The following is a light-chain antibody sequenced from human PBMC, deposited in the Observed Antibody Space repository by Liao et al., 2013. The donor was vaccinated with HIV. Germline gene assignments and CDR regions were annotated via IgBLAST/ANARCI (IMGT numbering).Light chain of an antibody. Sequence: SYELTQPPSVSVSPGQTASISCSGDKLGDKYACWYHQKPGQSPVLVIYQDDKRPSGIPERFSGSSSGTTVTLTISGVQAEDEADYYCQSADSSGTYKVFGGGTKLTVL. CDR1: KLGDKY. CDR2: QDD. V-gene: IGLV3-25*03. J-gene: IGLJ3*02. CDR3: QSADSSGTYKV.